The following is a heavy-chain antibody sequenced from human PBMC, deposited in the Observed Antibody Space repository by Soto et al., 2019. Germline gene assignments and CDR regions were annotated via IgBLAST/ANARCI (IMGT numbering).Heavy chain of an antibody. J-gene: IGHJ4*02. CDR1: GGSISSGDYY. D-gene: IGHD6-13*01. Sequence: SETLSLTCTVSGGSISSGDYYWSWIRQPPGKVLEWIGYIYYSGSTYYNPSLKSRVTISVDTSKNQFSLKLSSVTAADTAVYYCARVAAAAGNYFDYWGQGTLVTVSS. CDR3: ARVAAAAGNYFDY. V-gene: IGHV4-30-4*01. CDR2: IYYSGST.